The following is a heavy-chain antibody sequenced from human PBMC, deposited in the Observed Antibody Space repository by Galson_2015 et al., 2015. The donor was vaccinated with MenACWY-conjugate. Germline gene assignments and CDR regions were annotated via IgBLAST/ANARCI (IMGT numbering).Heavy chain of an antibody. D-gene: IGHD4-23*01. V-gene: IGHV3-7*03. CDR3: ARGGN. Sequence: SLRLSCAASGFRFSSQWLSWGRPAPGKGPECVASINEDGSDKSYMDSVKGRFTISRDNAQNSLSLQMNSLNVEDTAVYYCARGGNWGHGTLVTVSS. CDR1: GFRFSSQW. CDR2: INEDGSDK. J-gene: IGHJ4*01.